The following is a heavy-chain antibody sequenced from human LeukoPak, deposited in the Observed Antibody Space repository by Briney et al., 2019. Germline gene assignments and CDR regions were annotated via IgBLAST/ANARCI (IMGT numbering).Heavy chain of an antibody. Sequence: GGSLRLSCAASGFTFSSYSMNWVRQAPGKGLEWVSSISSSSSYIYYADSVKGRFTISRDNAKNSLYLQMNSLRAEDTAVYYCARDSNVRRDTAMVFSDYWGQGTLVTVSS. D-gene: IGHD5-18*01. V-gene: IGHV3-21*04. J-gene: IGHJ4*02. CDR2: ISSSSSYI. CDR3: ARDSNVRRDTAMVFSDY. CDR1: GFTFSSYS.